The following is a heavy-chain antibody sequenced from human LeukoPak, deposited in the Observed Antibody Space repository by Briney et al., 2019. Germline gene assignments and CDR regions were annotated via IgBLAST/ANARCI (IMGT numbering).Heavy chain of an antibody. CDR1: GGSFSGYY. D-gene: IGHD6-25*01. V-gene: IGHV4-34*01. J-gene: IGHJ5*02. CDR3: AKNRRSSGGNGGFGNGSAP. Sequence: SETLSLTCAVYGGSFSGYYWSWIRQPPGKGLEWIGEINHSGSTNYNPSLKSRVTISVDTSKNQFSLKLSSVTAADTAVYYCAKNRRSSGGNGGFGNGSAPWGRETLVTVSS. CDR2: INHSGST.